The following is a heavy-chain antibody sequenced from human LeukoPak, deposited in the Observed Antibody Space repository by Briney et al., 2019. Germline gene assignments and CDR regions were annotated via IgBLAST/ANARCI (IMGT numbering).Heavy chain of an antibody. CDR1: GFVFSIYT. Sequence: PGGSLRLSCSASGFVFSIYTMYWVRQAPGKGPEYVSTISGSGNGGSIYYADSVKGRFTISRDDSKSIVYLQMNGLRSEDTAVYYCVKDFGRIRETPDSWGQGTLVTVSS. J-gene: IGHJ4*02. CDR2: ISGSGNGGSI. V-gene: IGHV3-64D*06. D-gene: IGHD1-26*01. CDR3: VKDFGRIRETPDS.